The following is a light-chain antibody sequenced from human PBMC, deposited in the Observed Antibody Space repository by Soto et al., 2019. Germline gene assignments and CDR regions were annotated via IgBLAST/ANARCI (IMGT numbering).Light chain of an antibody. J-gene: IGLJ1*01. CDR1: SSDVGGYNF. V-gene: IGLV2-14*03. CDR3: SSYTTSSTVV. CDR2: EVS. Sequence: QSVLTQPASVFGSPGQSITFSCTGTSSDVGGYNFVSWYQQRPGKAPKLMIYEVSSRPSGVSNRFSGSKSGNTASLTISGLQPEDEADYYCSSYTTSSTVVFGTGTKLTVL.